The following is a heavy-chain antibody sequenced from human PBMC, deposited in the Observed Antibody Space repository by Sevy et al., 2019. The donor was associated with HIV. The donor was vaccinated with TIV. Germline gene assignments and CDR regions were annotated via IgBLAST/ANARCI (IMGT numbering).Heavy chain of an antibody. CDR1: GFTFSTNS. CDR3: ARDKAWAFDI. V-gene: IGHV3-48*02. CDR2: ITSSSNKI. J-gene: IGHJ3*02. Sequence: GSLRLSCAASGFTFSTNSMNWVRQAPGKGLEWVSYITSSSNKIYYADSVKGRFTISRDNAKNSLYLQMNSLRDEDTAVYYYARDKAWAFDIWGQGTMVTVSS.